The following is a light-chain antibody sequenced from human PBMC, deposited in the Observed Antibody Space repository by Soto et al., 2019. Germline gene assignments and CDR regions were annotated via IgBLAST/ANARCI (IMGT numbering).Light chain of an antibody. Sequence: EKVMTQSPATLSVSPGERATLSCRASQSVSSYLAWYQQKPGQAPRLLIYDASTRATGVPARFSGSGSGTEFTLTISSMQSEDLAVYDCQQYDDWPETFGQGTKVEIK. CDR3: QQYDDWPET. CDR1: QSVSSY. J-gene: IGKJ1*01. CDR2: DAS. V-gene: IGKV3-15*01.